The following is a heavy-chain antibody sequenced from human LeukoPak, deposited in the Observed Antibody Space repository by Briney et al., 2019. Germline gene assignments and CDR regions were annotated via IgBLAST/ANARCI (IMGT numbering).Heavy chain of an antibody. Sequence: GGSLRLSCAASGFSLSSYAMSWVRQAPGKGLEWVSTLTSSGYSTSYVDSVKGRFTISRDNSKNTLYLQMNSLRAEDTAVYYCAKVAVAGPGRGYYFDYWGQGTLVTVSS. CDR2: LTSSGYST. V-gene: IGHV3-23*01. D-gene: IGHD6-19*01. CDR3: AKVAVAGPGRGYYFDY. J-gene: IGHJ4*02. CDR1: GFSLSSYA.